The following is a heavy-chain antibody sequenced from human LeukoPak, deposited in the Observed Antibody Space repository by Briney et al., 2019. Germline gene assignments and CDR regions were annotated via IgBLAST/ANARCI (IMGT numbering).Heavy chain of an antibody. D-gene: IGHD6-6*01. CDR3: ARGVAALDY. CDR1: GGSISSGGYY. Sequence: LSEILSLTCTVSGGSISSGGYYWSWIRQPPGKGLEWIGYIYHSGSTYYNPSLKSRVTISVDRSKNQFSLKLSSVTAADTAVYYCARGVAALDYWGQGTLVTVSS. V-gene: IGHV4-30-2*01. J-gene: IGHJ4*02. CDR2: IYHSGST.